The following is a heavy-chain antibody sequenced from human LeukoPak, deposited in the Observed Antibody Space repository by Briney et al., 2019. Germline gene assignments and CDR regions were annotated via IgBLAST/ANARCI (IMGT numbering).Heavy chain of an antibody. CDR2: IYHSGST. D-gene: IGHD6-13*01. CDR1: GYSISSGYY. J-gene: IGHJ4*02. CDR3: ARVLQQRWGFDY. Sequence: SETLSLTCTVSGYSISSGYYWGWIRQPPGKGLEWIGSIYHSGSTYYNPSLKSRVTISVDTSKNQFSLKLSSVTAADTAVYYCARVLQQRWGFDYWGQGTLVTVSS. V-gene: IGHV4-38-2*02.